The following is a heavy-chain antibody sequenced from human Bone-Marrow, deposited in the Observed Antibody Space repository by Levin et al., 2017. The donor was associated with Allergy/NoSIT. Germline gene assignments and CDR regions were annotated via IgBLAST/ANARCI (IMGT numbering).Heavy chain of an antibody. Sequence: ASVKVSCKASGYTFSHYDINWVRQASGQGLEWMGWMHPNSNRTGYAQKFQGRVTLSKDTSIGTAYMELSSLTSEDTAVYYCARIVGAFGAFDVWGQGTRVIVSS. V-gene: IGHV1-8*01. CDR3: ARIVGAFGAFDV. CDR2: MHPNSNRT. J-gene: IGHJ3*01. D-gene: IGHD1-26*01. CDR1: GYTFSHYD.